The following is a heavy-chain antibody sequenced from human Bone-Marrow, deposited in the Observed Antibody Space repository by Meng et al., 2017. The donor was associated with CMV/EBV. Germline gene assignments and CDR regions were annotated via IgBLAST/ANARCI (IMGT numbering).Heavy chain of an antibody. Sequence: SWAASGVTVSNNYLSWVRQAPGKGLEWVSVIYTGGSTDYADSVKGRFTISRDNTKNTLYLQMNSLRAEDTAVYYCARVISPYWYFDLWGRGTLVTVSS. J-gene: IGHJ2*01. CDR3: ARVISPYWYFDL. CDR1: GVTVSNNY. V-gene: IGHV3-66*02. D-gene: IGHD2/OR15-2a*01. CDR2: IYTGGST.